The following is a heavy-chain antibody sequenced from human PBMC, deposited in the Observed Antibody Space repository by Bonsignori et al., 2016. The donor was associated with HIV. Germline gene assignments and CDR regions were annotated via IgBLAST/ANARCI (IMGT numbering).Heavy chain of an antibody. Sequence: ASVKVSCKASGYTFTSYDINWVRQATGQGLEWMGWMNPNSGNTGYAQKFQGRVTMTRNTSISTAYMELSSLRSEDTAVYYCARGRGYSSGSIFLGIDYWGQGTLVTVSS. CDR3: ARGRGYSSGSIFLGIDY. J-gene: IGHJ4*02. CDR1: GYTFTSYD. V-gene: IGHV1-8*01. CDR2: MNPNSGNT. D-gene: IGHD6-19*01.